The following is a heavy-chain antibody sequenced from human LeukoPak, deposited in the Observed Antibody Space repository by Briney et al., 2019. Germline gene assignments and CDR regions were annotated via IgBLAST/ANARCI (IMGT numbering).Heavy chain of an antibody. CDR1: GGSFSGYY. CDR3: AARANYDILTGYYRRHLYAFDI. CDR2: INHSGST. V-gene: IGHV4-34*01. J-gene: IGHJ3*02. Sequence: PSETLSLTCAVYGGSFSGYYWSWIRQPPGKGLEWIGEINHSGSTNSNPSLKSRVTISVDTSKNQFSLKLSSVTAADTAVYYCAARANYDILTGYYRRHLYAFDIWGQGTMVTVSS. D-gene: IGHD3-9*01.